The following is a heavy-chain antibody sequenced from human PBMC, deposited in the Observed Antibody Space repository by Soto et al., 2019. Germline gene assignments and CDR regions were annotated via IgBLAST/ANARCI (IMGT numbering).Heavy chain of an antibody. CDR1: GDSISGSQW. J-gene: IGHJ5*02. V-gene: IGHV4-4*02. Sequence: SETLSLTCAVSGDSISGSQWWSWVRLPPGKGLEWIGEISHTGTTNYNPSLKSRVTISIDTSKNQFSLRLASVTAADTAFYYCGSVRPSGYVLSWGQGTLVTVSS. CDR2: ISHTGTT. CDR3: GSVRPSGYVLS. D-gene: IGHD6-25*01.